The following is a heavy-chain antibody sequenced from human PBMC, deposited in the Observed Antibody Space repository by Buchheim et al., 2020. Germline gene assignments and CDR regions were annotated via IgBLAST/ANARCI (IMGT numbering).Heavy chain of an antibody. Sequence: EVQLLESGGGLVQPGGSLRLSCAASGFTFSSYAMSWVRQAPGKGLEWVSAISGSGGSTYYADSVKGRFTISRDNSKNTLYLQMNSLRAEDTAVYYCAKDLAPFVEMATIWLYYGMDVWGQGTT. CDR1: GFTFSSYA. V-gene: IGHV3-23*01. D-gene: IGHD5-24*01. CDR2: ISGSGGST. J-gene: IGHJ6*02. CDR3: AKDLAPFVEMATIWLYYGMDV.